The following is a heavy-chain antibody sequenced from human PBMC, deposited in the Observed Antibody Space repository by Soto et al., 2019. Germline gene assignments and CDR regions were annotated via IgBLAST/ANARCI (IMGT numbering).Heavy chain of an antibody. V-gene: IGHV4-59*01. CDR2: IYYSGST. CDR1: GGSISSYY. D-gene: IGHD6-19*01. Sequence: SETLSLTCTVSGGSISSYYWSWIRQPPGKGLEWIGYIYYSGSTNYNPSLKSRVTISVDTSKNQFSLKLSSVTAADTAVYYCARVGDSSGWYGDFDYWGQGTLVTVSS. CDR3: ARVGDSSGWYGDFDY. J-gene: IGHJ4*02.